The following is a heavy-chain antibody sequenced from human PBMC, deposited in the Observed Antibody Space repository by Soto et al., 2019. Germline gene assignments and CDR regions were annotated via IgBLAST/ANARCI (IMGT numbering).Heavy chain of an antibody. V-gene: IGHV3-33*01. J-gene: IGHJ3*02. D-gene: IGHD2-15*01. CDR3: ARGYGAFDI. Sequence: GGSLRLSCAASGFIFRHFAMHWVRQAPGKGLEWVSVIWYDGSEKYYTDSVKGRFTISRDNSRDTLYLQMNSLRAEDTAVYYCARGYGAFDIWGQGTMVTVSS. CDR1: GFIFRHFA. CDR2: IWYDGSEK.